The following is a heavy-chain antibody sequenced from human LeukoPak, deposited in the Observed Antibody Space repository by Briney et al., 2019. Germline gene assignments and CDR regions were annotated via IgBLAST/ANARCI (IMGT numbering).Heavy chain of an antibody. Sequence: GGSLRLSCAASGFTFSSYWMSWVRQAPGKGLEWVANIKQDGSEKYYVDSVKGRFTISRDNAKNSLYLQLNSLRAEDTASYYCAKDLPGGYSYGRYFGYWGQGTLVTVSS. CDR3: AKDLPGGYSYGRYFGY. J-gene: IGHJ4*02. CDR2: IKQDGSEK. V-gene: IGHV3-7*03. CDR1: GFTFSSYW. D-gene: IGHD5-18*01.